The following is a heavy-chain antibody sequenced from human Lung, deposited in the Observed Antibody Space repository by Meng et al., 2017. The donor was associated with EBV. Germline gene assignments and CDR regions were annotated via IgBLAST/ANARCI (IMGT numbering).Heavy chain of an antibody. Sequence: TTLKESGPALMKPRQTLTLTCSFSGFSLDTSGVAVGWIRQPPGKPLEWLALIYWDDDKRYSPSLETRLTITRGPSRNQVTLRMTNVDPADTGTYFCVHTSTPSSWQSDFWGQGTLVTVSS. V-gene: IGHV2-5*02. CDR2: IYWDDDK. D-gene: IGHD6-13*01. J-gene: IGHJ4*02. CDR1: GFSLDTSGVA. CDR3: VHTSTPSSWQSDF.